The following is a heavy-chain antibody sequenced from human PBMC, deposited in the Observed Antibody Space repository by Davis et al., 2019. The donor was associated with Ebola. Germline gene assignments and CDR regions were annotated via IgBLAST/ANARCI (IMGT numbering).Heavy chain of an antibody. V-gene: IGHV4-59*01. Sequence: MPSETLSLTCTVPGDSLSNFHWSWVPQAPGNTLEWIGYIYYGGYTNYNPSLKRRVTISDDTSTNQFSLKLTSMTAAEAAVYYCARSAKRSGWFFDAWGQGRLVIVSS. CDR2: IYYGGYT. CDR1: GDSLSNFH. D-gene: IGHD6-19*01. CDR3: ARSAKRSGWFFDA. J-gene: IGHJ4*02.